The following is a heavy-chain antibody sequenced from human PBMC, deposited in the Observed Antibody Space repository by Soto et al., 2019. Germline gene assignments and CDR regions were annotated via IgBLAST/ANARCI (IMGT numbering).Heavy chain of an antibody. CDR2: INYSGST. CDR1: GGSISSSDW. Sequence: QVYLQESGPGLTKPSGTLSLTCAVSGGSISSSDWWSWVRQPPGKGLEWIGEINYSGSTKYNPSLRSRVTISVDKSKNQFSLKLSSVTAADTAVYFCARVGYCSGGRCYPVYYGVDVWGQGTTVSVSS. D-gene: IGHD2-15*01. V-gene: IGHV4-4*02. J-gene: IGHJ6*02. CDR3: ARVGYCSGGRCYPVYYGVDV.